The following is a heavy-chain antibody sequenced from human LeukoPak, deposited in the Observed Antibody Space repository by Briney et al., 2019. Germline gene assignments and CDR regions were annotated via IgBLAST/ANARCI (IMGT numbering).Heavy chain of an antibody. J-gene: IGHJ4*02. V-gene: IGHV3-15*05. CDR2: IKSKTDGGTT. CDR1: GFTFSNAW. CDR3: ARDYPPD. Sequence: KSGGSLRLSCAASGFTFSNAWMSWVRQAPGKGLEWVGRIKSKTDGGTTDYAAPVKGRFTISRDDSKNTLYLQMNSLSAEDTAVYYCARDYPPDWGQGTLVTVSA.